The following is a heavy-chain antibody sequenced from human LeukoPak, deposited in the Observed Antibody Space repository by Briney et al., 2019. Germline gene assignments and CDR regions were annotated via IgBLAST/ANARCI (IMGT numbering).Heavy chain of an antibody. CDR3: ARAAGDDYDILTGYYN. CDR1: GYSFTSYW. Sequence: GESLKISCKGSGYSFTSYWIGWVRQMPGKGLEWMGIIYPGDSDTRYSPSFQGQVTISADKSISTAYLRWSSLKASDTAMYYCARAAGDDYDILTGYYNWGQGTLVTVSS. CDR2: IYPGDSDT. J-gene: IGHJ4*02. D-gene: IGHD3-9*01. V-gene: IGHV5-51*01.